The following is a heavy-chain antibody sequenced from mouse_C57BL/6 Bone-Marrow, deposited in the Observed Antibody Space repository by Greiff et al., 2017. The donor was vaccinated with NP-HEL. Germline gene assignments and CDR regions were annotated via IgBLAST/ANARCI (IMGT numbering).Heavy chain of an antibody. CDR2: IHPNSGST. J-gene: IGHJ2*01. V-gene: IGHV1-19*01. D-gene: IGHD1-1*01. CDR3: ARSTTVVATDY. CDR1: GYTFTDYY. Sequence: VQLQQSGPVLVKPGASVKMSCKASGYTFTDYYMNWVKQSHGKSLEWIGMIHPNSGSTNYNEKFKSKATLTVDKSSSTAYMQLSSLTSEDSAVYYCARSTTVVATDYWGQGTTLTVSS.